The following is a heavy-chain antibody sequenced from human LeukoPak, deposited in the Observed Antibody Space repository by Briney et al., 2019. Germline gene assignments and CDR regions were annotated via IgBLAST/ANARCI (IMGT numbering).Heavy chain of an antibody. CDR3: TKEGRSLQTY. D-gene: IGHD5-24*01. CDR1: GFMFSSNW. J-gene: IGHJ4*02. V-gene: IGHV3-7*03. Sequence: GGSLRLSCAASGFMFSSNWMSWVRLAPGKGLEWVANIKEDGTETYYVDSVKGRFTISRDNAKNSLYLQINSLRVEDTAVYYCTKEGRSLQTYWGQGTLVTVSS. CDR2: IKEDGTET.